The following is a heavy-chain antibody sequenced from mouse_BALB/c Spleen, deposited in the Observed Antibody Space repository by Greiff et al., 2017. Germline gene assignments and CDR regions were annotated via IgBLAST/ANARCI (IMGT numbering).Heavy chain of an antibody. Sequence: EVKLVESGGGLVKPGGSLKLSCAASGFTFSSYTMSWVRQTPEKRLEWVATISSGGGNTYYPDSVKDRFTISRDNAKNNLYLQMSSLRSEDTALYYCARDGYYFDYWGQGTTLTVSS. CDR1: GFTFSSYT. CDR2: ISSGGGNT. CDR3: ARDGYYFDY. J-gene: IGHJ2*01. V-gene: IGHV5-9*03. D-gene: IGHD2-3*01.